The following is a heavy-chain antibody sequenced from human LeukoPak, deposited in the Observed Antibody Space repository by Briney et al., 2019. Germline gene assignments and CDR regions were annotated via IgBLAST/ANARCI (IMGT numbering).Heavy chain of an antibody. J-gene: IGHJ4*02. D-gene: IGHD2-2*01. CDR2: IHYSGRT. Sequence: SETLSVTCTVSGGSLSSDYWSWIRQPPGKGLEWIGYIHYSGRTNYNPSLKSRITISVDTSKTQFSLKLSSVTAADTAVYYCATLRGSSSAVFDYWGQGTLVTVSS. V-gene: IGHV4-59*08. CDR3: ATLRGSSSAVFDY. CDR1: GGSLSSDY.